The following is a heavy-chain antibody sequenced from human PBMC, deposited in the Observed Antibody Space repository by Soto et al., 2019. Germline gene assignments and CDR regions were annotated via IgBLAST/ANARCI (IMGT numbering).Heavy chain of an antibody. V-gene: IGHV3-23*01. Sequence: EVQLLESGGGLVQPGGSLRLSCAASGFTFSSYAMNWVRQAPGKGLEWVSAISGSGGSTYYADSVKGRFTISRDNSKNTLYLQMNSLREEDTAVYYCAKGSSGWYERFDYWGQGTLVTVSS. D-gene: IGHD6-19*01. J-gene: IGHJ4*02. CDR2: ISGSGGST. CDR1: GFTFSSYA. CDR3: AKGSSGWYERFDY.